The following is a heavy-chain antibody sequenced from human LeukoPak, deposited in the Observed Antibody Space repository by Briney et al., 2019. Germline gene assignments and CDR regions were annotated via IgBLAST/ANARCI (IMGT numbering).Heavy chain of an antibody. Sequence: GGSLRLSCAVSGITLSNYGMSWVRQAPGKGLEWVAGISGSGGSTNYADSVKGRFTISRDNRKNTLYLQMNSLRAEDTAVYFCAKRGVVIRVDSWGQGARVTVSS. V-gene: IGHV3-23*01. CDR1: GITLSNYG. J-gene: IGHJ4*02. CDR2: ISGSGGST. CDR3: AKRGVVIRVDS. D-gene: IGHD3-10*01.